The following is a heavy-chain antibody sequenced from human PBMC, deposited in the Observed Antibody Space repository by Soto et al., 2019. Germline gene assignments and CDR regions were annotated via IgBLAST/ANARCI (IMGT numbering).Heavy chain of an antibody. CDR3: ARDGGNDRYYFDY. D-gene: IGHD2-15*01. CDR2: IYHSGST. V-gene: IGHV4-30-2*01. J-gene: IGHJ4*02. Sequence: SETLSLTCAVSGGSISSGGYSWSWIRQPPGKGLEWIGYIYHSGSTYYNPSLKSRVTISVDRSKNQFSLKLSSVTAADTAVYYCARDGGNDRYYFDYWGQGTLVTSPQ. CDR1: GGSISSGGYS.